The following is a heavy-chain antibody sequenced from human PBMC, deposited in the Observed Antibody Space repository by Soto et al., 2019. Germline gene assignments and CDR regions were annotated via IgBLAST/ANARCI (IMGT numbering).Heavy chain of an antibody. V-gene: IGHV1-69*18. CDR1: GGNFNTYP. D-gene: IGHD2-8*02. Sequence: QVQLEQSGAEVKRPGSSVKVSCKTSGGNFNTYPISWVRQAPGHRLEWMGKIIPIFGTPDYAQKFQGRVTIYADEATTTVYMELRSLKSDDSAVYYCARYSRLWGRTGWKRENLFDIWGQGTMVTVSS. CDR3: ARYSRLWGRTGWKRENLFDI. CDR2: IIPIFGTP. J-gene: IGHJ3*02.